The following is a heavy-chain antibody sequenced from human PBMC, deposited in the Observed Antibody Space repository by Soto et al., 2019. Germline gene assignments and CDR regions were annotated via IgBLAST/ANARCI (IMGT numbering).Heavy chain of an antibody. CDR2: VSTNGGTS. Sequence: LRLSCSASGFTFSIYAMHWVRQAPGKGLEYVSAVSTNGGTSYYADSVKGRFTISRDNSRNTLYLQMNSLRPEDTAVYYCVKDRAPRDGYKTQPGSWGLGTLVTVSS. CDR1: GFTFSIYA. CDR3: VKDRAPRDGYKTQPGS. D-gene: IGHD5-12*01. V-gene: IGHV3-64D*06. J-gene: IGHJ5*02.